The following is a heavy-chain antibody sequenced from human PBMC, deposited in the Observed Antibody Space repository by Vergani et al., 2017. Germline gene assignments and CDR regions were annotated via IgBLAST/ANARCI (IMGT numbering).Heavy chain of an antibody. J-gene: IGHJ3*02. CDR1: GFTFSSYS. Sequence: EVQLVESGGGLVKPGGSLRLSCAASGFTFSSYSMNWVRQAPGKGLEWVSSISSSSSYIYYADSVKGRFTISRDNAKNSLYLQMNSLRAEDTAVYYCARGVGDGYNSRKYAFDIWGQGTMVTVSS. CDR2: ISSSSSYI. V-gene: IGHV3-21*01. D-gene: IGHD5-24*01. CDR3: ARGVGDGYNSRKYAFDI.